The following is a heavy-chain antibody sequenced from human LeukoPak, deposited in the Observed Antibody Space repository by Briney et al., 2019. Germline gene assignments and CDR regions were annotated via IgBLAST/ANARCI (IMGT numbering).Heavy chain of an antibody. D-gene: IGHD6-13*01. J-gene: IGHJ6*02. CDR3: ARDRITSDVGSSSVLYYYYGMDV. V-gene: IGHV7-4-1*02. CDR1: GYTFTSYA. Sequence: ASVKVSCKASGYTFTSYAMNWVRQAPGQGLEWMGWINTNTGNPTYAQGFTGRFVFSLDTSVSTAYLQISSLKAEDTAVYYCARDRITSDVGSSSVLYYYYGMDVWGQGTTVTVSS. CDR2: INTNTGNP.